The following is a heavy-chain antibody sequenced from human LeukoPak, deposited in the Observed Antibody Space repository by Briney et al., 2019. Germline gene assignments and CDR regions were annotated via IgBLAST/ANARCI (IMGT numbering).Heavy chain of an antibody. V-gene: IGHV5-51*01. Sequence: GESLKISCKGSGYSFTNYWIGWVRQMPGKGLEWMGFIYSGDSDIRYRPSFQGQVTISADKSISTAYLQWSSLKASDTAMYYCARHPDKTKNTVINSPDAFDMWGQGTMVIVSS. CDR1: GYSFTNYW. CDR2: IYSGDSDI. CDR3: ARHPDKTKNTVINSPDAFDM. J-gene: IGHJ3*02. D-gene: IGHD5-18*01.